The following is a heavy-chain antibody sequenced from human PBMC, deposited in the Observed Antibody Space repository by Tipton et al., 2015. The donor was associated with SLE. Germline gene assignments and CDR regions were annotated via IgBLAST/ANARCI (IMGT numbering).Heavy chain of an antibody. D-gene: IGHD3-16*01. CDR1: GDPVRSFY. Sequence: TLSLTCTVSGDPVRSFYWSWIRLPPGKGLEWIGFIHYTGITNYSPSLKSRVSTSVDTSKNQFSLKLTSVTAADTAFYYCARGDSADLWGRGTLVTVPS. CDR3: ARGDSADL. CDR2: IHYTGIT. J-gene: IGHJ2*01. V-gene: IGHV4-59*02.